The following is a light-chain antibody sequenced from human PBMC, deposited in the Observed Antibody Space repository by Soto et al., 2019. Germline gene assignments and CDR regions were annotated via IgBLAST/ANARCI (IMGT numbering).Light chain of an antibody. J-gene: IGKJ4*01. CDR3: QQSFNAPVT. CDR2: GAS. V-gene: IGKV1-39*01. Sequence: DIQMTQSPSSLSASVGDNVIITCRASQSISTFLNWYQQSPGKAPKLLIYGASSLQSGVPSRFIGSGSGTDFTLSINSLRPEDFATYYRQQSFNAPVTFGGGTKVDIK. CDR1: QSISTF.